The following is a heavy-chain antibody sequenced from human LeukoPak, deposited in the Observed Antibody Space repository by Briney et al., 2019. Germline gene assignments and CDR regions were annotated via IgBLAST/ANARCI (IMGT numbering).Heavy chain of an antibody. Sequence: GRSLRLSCAASGFTFSNYGMHWVRQAPGRGLEWVAVISYDGSNTYYPDSVKGRFTISRDNSKNTLYLQMDSLRAEDTAVYYCAIARGGGFLPWAWLNYYGMDVWGQGTTVTVSS. CDR3: AIARGGGFLPWAWLNYYGMDV. V-gene: IGHV3-30*03. CDR2: ISYDGSNT. CDR1: GFTFSNYG. D-gene: IGHD5-12*01. J-gene: IGHJ6*02.